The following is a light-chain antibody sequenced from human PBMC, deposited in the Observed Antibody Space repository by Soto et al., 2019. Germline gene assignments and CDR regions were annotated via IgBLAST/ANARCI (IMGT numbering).Light chain of an antibody. Sequence: QSVLTQPPSASGTPGQRVTISCSGSSSNIGSKPVNWYQHLPGTAPKLLIYSNNQRPSGVPDRFSGSKSGTSASLAISGLQSEDEADHYCATWDDSLNGWVFGGGTKLTVL. CDR1: SSNIGSKP. CDR2: SNN. V-gene: IGLV1-44*01. CDR3: ATWDDSLNGWV. J-gene: IGLJ3*02.